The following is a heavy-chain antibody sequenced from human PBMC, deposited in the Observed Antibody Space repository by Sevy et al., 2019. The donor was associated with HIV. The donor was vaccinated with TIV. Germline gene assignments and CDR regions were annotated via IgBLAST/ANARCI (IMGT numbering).Heavy chain of an antibody. CDR3: ARDSDYYDSSGLVSADY. Sequence: GGSLRLSCAASGFTFSSYAMHWVRQAPGKGLEWVAVISYDGSNKYYAHSVKGRFTISRDNSKNTLYLQMNSLRAEDTAVYYCARDSDYYDSSGLVSADYWGQGTLVTVSS. J-gene: IGHJ4*02. CDR2: ISYDGSNK. D-gene: IGHD3-22*01. V-gene: IGHV3-30-3*01. CDR1: GFTFSSYA.